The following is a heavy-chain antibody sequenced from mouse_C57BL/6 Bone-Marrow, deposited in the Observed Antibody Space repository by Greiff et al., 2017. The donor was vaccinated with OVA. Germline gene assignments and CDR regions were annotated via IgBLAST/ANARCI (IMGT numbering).Heavy chain of an antibody. CDR3: ARGGFCYGLAYRYYFDY. J-gene: IGHJ2*01. CDR2: ISDGGSYT. CDR1: GFTFSSYA. D-gene: IGHD1-1*01. V-gene: IGHV5-4*03. Sequence: EVKLMESGGGLVKPGGSLKLSCAASGFTFSSYAMSWVRQTPEKRLEWVATISDGGSYTYYPDNVKGRFTISRDNAKNNLYLQKSHLKSENPAMNSVARGGFCYGLAYRYYFDYWGQGTTLTVSS.